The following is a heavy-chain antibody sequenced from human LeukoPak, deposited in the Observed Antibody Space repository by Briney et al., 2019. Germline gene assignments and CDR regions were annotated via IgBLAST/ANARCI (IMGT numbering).Heavy chain of an antibody. CDR1: GFTFSSYW. J-gene: IGHJ4*02. Sequence: GGSLRVSCAASGFTFSSYWMHWVRQAPGKGLVWVSRINSDGSSISYADSVKGRLTISRDNAKDTLYLQMNSLRAEDTAVYYCTRDREQQPTYDYWGQGTLVTVSS. CDR2: INSDGSSI. V-gene: IGHV3-74*01. CDR3: TRDREQQPTYDY. D-gene: IGHD6-13*01.